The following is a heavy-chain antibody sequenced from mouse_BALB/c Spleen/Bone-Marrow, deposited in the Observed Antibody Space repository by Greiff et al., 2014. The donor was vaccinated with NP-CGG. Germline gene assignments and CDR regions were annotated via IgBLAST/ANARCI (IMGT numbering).Heavy chain of an antibody. V-gene: IGHV1-9*01. CDR2: ILPRSGSI. Sequence: VPLVASGTALMQPWASVTLSFQATGSPFSSYWLDWVKQRPGHGLEWIGEILPRSGSINYNENFKGKATFTVDTSSNTAYMQLGSLTSEDSAVYYCARWRGYFDYWGQGTTLTVSS. J-gene: IGHJ2*01. CDR3: ARWRGYFDY. CDR1: GSPFSSYW.